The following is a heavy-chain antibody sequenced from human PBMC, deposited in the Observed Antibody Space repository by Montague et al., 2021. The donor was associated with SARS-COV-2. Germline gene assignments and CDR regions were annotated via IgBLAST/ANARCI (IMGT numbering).Heavy chain of an antibody. V-gene: IGHV3-30-3*01. J-gene: IGHJ6*02. CDR1: GFTFSSYA. D-gene: IGHD3-10*01. CDR3: ARDREITMVRGAPLYGMDV. CDR2: ISYDGCNK. Sequence: SLRLSCAASGFTFSSYAMHWVRQAPGKGLEWVAVISYDGCNKYYADSVKGRFTISRDNSKNTLYLQMNSLRAEDTAVYYCARDREITMVRGAPLYGMDVWGQGTTVTVSS.